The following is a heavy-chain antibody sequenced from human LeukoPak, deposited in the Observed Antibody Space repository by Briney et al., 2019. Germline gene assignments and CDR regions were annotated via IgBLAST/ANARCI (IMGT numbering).Heavy chain of an antibody. CDR1: GFTFDDYA. J-gene: IGHJ4*02. Sequence: GGSLRLSCAASGFTFDDYAMHWVWQAPGKGLEWVSGISWNSGSIGYADSVKGRFTISRDNAKNSLYLQMNSLRAEDTALYYCAKETMVRGVFDYWGQGTLVTVSS. CDR3: AKETMVRGVFDY. D-gene: IGHD3-10*01. CDR2: ISWNSGSI. V-gene: IGHV3-9*01.